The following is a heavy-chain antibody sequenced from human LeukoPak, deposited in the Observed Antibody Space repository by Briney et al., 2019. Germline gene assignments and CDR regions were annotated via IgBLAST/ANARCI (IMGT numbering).Heavy chain of an antibody. V-gene: IGHV1-2*02. Sequence: ASVKVSCKASGYTFTGYYMHWVRQAPGQGLEWMGWINPNSGGTNYAQKFQERVTITRDMSTSTAYMELSSLRSEDTAVYYCAAVLSCDFWSGYYRFDYWGQGTLVTVSS. CDR2: INPNSGGT. D-gene: IGHD3-3*01. J-gene: IGHJ4*02. CDR3: AAVLSCDFWSGYYRFDY. CDR1: GYTFTGYY.